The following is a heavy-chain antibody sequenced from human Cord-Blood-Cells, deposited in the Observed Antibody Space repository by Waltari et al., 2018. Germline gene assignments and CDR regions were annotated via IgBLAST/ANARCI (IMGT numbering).Heavy chain of an antibody. V-gene: IGHV4-39*01. CDR2: P. D-gene: IGHD3-22*01. Sequence: PYYNPSLKSRVTISVDTSKNQFSLKLSSVTAADTAVYYCASTAPYYYDSSGYYYFDYWGQGTLVTVSS. J-gene: IGHJ4*02. CDR3: ASTAPYYYDSSGYYYFDY.